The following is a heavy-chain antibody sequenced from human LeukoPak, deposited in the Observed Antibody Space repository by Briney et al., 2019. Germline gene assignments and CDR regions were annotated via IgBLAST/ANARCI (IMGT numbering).Heavy chain of an antibody. J-gene: IGHJ4*02. V-gene: IGHV3-23*01. CDR1: GLTFSSYA. D-gene: IGHD4-17*01. Sequence: GGSLRLSCAASGLTFSSYALSWVRQAPGKGLEWVSAISSGGGSTYYADSVKGRFTISRDNSKNTLYLQMNSLRAEDTALYYCAKDRDDYGDLTQLDYWGQGTLVTVSS. CDR2: ISSGGGST. CDR3: AKDRDDYGDLTQLDY.